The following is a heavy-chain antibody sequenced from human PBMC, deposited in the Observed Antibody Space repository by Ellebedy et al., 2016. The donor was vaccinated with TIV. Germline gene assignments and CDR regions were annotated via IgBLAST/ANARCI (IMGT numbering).Heavy chain of an antibody. Sequence: GESLKISXSASAFAFGDYWMSWVRQAPGQGLEWVANINKGGSDEYYVDSVKGRFTISRDNAKKLLYLQMNSLRVEDSAVYYCYGRGDFDYWGQGTLVTVSS. J-gene: IGHJ4*02. CDR3: YGRGDFDY. CDR1: AFAFGDYW. CDR2: INKGGSDE. V-gene: IGHV3-7*01. D-gene: IGHD4-17*01.